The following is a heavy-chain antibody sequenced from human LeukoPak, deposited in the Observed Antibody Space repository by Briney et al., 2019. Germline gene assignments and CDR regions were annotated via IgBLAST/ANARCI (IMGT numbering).Heavy chain of an antibody. D-gene: IGHD1-26*01. CDR3: ARGRVPREEFDY. CDR1: GYTFTSYY. V-gene: IGHV1-46*01. CDR2: ISPSGGST. J-gene: IGHJ4*02. Sequence: ASVKVSCKASGYTFTSYYMHWVRQAPGQGLEWMGMISPSGGSTTYAQKFQGRVTMTRDTSTSTVYMGLSSLRSEDSAVYYCARGRVPREEFDYWGQGTLVTVSS.